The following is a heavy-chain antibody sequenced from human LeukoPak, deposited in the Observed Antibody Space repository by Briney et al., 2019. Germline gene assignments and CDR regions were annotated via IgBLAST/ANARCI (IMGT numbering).Heavy chain of an antibody. V-gene: IGHV3-30*18. J-gene: IGHJ4*02. CDR1: GFTFSTYG. CDR2: ISYDGSKK. Sequence: GRSLRLSCAASGFTFSTYGMHWVRQAPGKGLEWVAVISYDGSKKYYADSVKGRFTISRDNSKNTLYLQMNSLRPEDTAVYYCAKGNSSSGGFDYWGQGTLVTVSS. CDR3: AKGNSSSGGFDY. D-gene: IGHD6-6*01.